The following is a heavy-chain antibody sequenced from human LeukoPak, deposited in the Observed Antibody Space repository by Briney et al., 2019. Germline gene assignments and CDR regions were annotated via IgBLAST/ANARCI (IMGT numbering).Heavy chain of an antibody. CDR2: ISYDGSNN. CDR3: ARSDPRGYSSSWYVDY. D-gene: IGHD6-13*01. V-gene: IGHV3-30*03. J-gene: IGHJ4*02. Sequence: PGGSLRLSCAASALTFRGNGMHWVRQAPGKGLEWVAVISYDGSNNNYADSVKGRFTISRDNSKNTLYLQMNSLRAEDTAVYYCARSDPRGYSSSWYVDYWGQGTLVTVSS. CDR1: ALTFRGNG.